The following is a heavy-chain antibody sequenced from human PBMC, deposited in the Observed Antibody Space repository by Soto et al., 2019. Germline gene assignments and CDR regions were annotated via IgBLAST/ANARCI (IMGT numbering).Heavy chain of an antibody. CDR3: ASNRVGGYAPDPHYYYYGMDV. J-gene: IGHJ6*02. CDR2: ISAYNGNT. Sequence: GASVKVSCKASGYTFTSYGISWVRQAPGQGLEWMGWISAYNGNTNYAQKLQGRVTMTTDTSTSTAYMELRSLRSDDTAVYYCASNRVGGYAPDPHYYYYGMDVWGQGTTVTVSS. D-gene: IGHD5-12*01. V-gene: IGHV1-18*01. CDR1: GYTFTSYG.